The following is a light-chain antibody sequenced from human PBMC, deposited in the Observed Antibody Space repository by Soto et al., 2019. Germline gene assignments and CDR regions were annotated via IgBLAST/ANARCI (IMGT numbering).Light chain of an antibody. J-gene: IGKJ4*01. CDR1: QTVNY. V-gene: IGKV3-20*01. CDR3: HQYGSAPPRT. CDR2: HSS. Sequence: EIVLTQSPGTLSLSPGERATLSCRASQTVNYLAWYQQKPGQAPRLLIYHSSSRATGIPDRFSGSGSGTDFTLTITSLEPEDVAVYYCHQYGSAPPRTFGGGTKVEIK.